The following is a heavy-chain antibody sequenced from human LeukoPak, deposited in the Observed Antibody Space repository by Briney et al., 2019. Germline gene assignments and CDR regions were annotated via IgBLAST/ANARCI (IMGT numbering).Heavy chain of an antibody. CDR2: ISATGDRT. Sequence: PGASLRLSCAASGFTFSGYTMSWVRQAPEKGLVWVSAISATGDRTYYAESVKGRFTISRDNSKNTLYLQMNSLRAEDTALYYCARDYYDSSGYYYDYWGQGTLVTVSS. D-gene: IGHD3-22*01. CDR3: ARDYYDSSGYYYDY. CDR1: GFTFSGYT. J-gene: IGHJ4*02. V-gene: IGHV3-23*01.